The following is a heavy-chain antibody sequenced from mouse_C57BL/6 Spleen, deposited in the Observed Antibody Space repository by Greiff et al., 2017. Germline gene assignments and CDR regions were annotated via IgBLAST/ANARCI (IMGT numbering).Heavy chain of an antibody. V-gene: IGHV1-18*01. J-gene: IGHJ4*01. Sequence: EVQLVESGPELVKPGASVKIPCKASGYTFTDYNMDWVKQSHGKSLEWIGDINPNNGGTIYNQKFKGKATLTVDKSSSTAYMELRSLTSEDTAVYYCARGGTDAMDYWGQGTSVTVSS. CDR2: INPNNGGT. D-gene: IGHD4-1*01. CDR1: GYTFTDYN. CDR3: ARGGTDAMDY.